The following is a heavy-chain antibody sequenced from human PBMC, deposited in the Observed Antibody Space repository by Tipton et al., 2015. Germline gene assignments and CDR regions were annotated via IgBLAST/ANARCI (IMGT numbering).Heavy chain of an antibody. D-gene: IGHD4-23*01. CDR1: SDSISKYY. Sequence: TLSLTCSVSSDSISKYYWSWIRQPPGKELEWIGYIQYSGSTNYNPSLKSRVTISVDTSKTQFSLKMSSVTASDTAVYYCARARGRHGGLFDSWGQGILVRVSS. CDR3: ARARGRHGGLFDS. J-gene: IGHJ4*02. V-gene: IGHV4-59*01. CDR2: IQYSGST.